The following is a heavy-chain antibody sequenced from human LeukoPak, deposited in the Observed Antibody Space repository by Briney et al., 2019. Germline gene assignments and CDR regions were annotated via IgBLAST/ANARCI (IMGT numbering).Heavy chain of an antibody. Sequence: PGGPLTHLCTLSGLTLSDPSMHWLGQAPGKGRAWLSYISSSSTTIYYADSVKGRFTNSRDDDKNSLYLQMNSLRAEDTAVYNCARNLNTADDYWGQGSLVTVSS. J-gene: IGHJ4*02. D-gene: IGHD5-18*01. CDR3: ARNLNTADDY. CDR1: GLTLSDPS. V-gene: IGHV3-48*01. CDR2: ISSSSTTI.